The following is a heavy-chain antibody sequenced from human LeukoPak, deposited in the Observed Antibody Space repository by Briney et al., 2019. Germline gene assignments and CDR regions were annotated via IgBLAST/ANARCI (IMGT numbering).Heavy chain of an antibody. J-gene: IGHJ4*02. CDR1: GFTFSNAW. CDR3: TTYLRCSSTSCYENYSDY. CDR2: IKSKTDGGTT. V-gene: IGHV3-15*01. Sequence: PGGSLRLSCAASGFTFSNAWMSWVRQAPGKGLEWVGRIKSKTDGGTTDYAAPVKGRFTISRDDSKNTLYLQMNSLKTEDTAVYYCTTYLRCSSTSCYENYSDYWGQGTLVTVSS. D-gene: IGHD2-2*01.